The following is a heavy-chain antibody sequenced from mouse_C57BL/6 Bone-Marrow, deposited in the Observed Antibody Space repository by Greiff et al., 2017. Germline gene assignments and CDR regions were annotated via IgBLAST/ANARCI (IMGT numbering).Heavy chain of an antibody. Sequence: EVQLVESGGGLVKPGGSLKLSCAASGFAFSSYDMSWVRQTPEKRLEWVAYISSGGGSTYYPDTVKGRVTICRDNAKNTLYLQMSSLKSEDTAMYYCARVYYGYLYYFDYWGQGTTLTVSS. D-gene: IGHD2-2*01. J-gene: IGHJ2*01. V-gene: IGHV5-12-1*01. CDR3: ARVYYGYLYYFDY. CDR2: ISSGGGST. CDR1: GFAFSSYD.